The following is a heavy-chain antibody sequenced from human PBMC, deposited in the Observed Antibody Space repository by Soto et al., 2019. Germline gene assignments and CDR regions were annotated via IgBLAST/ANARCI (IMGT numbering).Heavy chain of an antibody. D-gene: IGHD6-13*01. CDR1: GFTVSSNY. V-gene: IGHV3-66*01. Sequence: GGSLRLSCAAFGFTVSSNYMSWVRQAPGKGLEWVSVIYSGGSTYYADSVKGRFTISRDNPKNTLYLQMNSLRAEDTAVYYCARSVAAAGTGAFDIWGQGTMVTVSS. J-gene: IGHJ3*02. CDR2: IYSGGST. CDR3: ARSVAAAGTGAFDI.